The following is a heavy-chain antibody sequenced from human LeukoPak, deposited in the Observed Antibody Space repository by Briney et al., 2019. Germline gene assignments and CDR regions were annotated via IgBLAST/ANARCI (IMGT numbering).Heavy chain of an antibody. J-gene: IGHJ4*02. CDR2: IYTSGST. CDR3: ASSSSWAPLDY. CDR1: GGSISSGSYY. V-gene: IGHV4-61*02. D-gene: IGHD6-13*01. Sequence: SQTLSLTCTVSGGSISSGSYYWSWLRQPAGKGLEWIGRIYTSGSTNYNPSLKSRVTISVDTSKNQFSLKLSSVTAADTAVYYCASSSSWAPLDYWGQGTLVTVSS.